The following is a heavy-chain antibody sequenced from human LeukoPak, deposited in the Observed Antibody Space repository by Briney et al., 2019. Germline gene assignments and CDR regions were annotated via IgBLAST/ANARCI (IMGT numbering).Heavy chain of an antibody. CDR1: GFTFDDYG. CDR2: INCNGGST. D-gene: IGHD2/OR15-2a*01. CDR3: ARGTTFDY. J-gene: IGHJ4*02. Sequence: SGGPLRLSCAASGFTFDDYGMSWVRQAPGKGLEWVSGINCNGGSTGYADSVKGGFTISRENAKNSLYLRMNSLRAEETSLYYCARGTTFDYWGQGTLVTVSS. V-gene: IGHV3-20*04.